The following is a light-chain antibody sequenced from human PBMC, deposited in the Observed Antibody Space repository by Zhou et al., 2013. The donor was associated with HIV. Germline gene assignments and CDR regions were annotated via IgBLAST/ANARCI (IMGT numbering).Light chain of an antibody. CDR2: KAS. J-gene: IGKJ1*01. Sequence: DIQMTQSPSTLSASVGDRVTITCRASQSISSWLAWYQQKPGKAPKLLIHKASSLESGVPSRFSGSGSGTEFTLTISSLQPDDFATYFCQQYDTYVWTFGQGTKVEFK. CDR3: QQYDTYVWT. CDR1: QSISSW. V-gene: IGKV1-5*03.